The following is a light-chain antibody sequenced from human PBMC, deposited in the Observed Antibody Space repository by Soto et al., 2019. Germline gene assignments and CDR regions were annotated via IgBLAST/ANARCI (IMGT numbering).Light chain of an antibody. V-gene: IGKV3D-15*01. J-gene: IGKJ4*01. CDR2: GAS. CDR1: QSVSDK. CDR3: QERSNWPSLS. Sequence: EIVMTQSPATLSVSPGERATLSCRASQSVSDKSAWYQQKPGQAPRLLIFGASIRATGVPARFSGSGSGTDFTLTISSLGPEDFAVYYCQERSNWPSLSFGGGTKVEIK.